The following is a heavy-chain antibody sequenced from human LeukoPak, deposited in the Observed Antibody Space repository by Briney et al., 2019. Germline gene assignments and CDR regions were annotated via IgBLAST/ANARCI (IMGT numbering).Heavy chain of an antibody. CDR3: AKGGTGFEN. Sequence: PGGSLRLSCAASGFTFSSYTVNWVRQAPGKGLEWVSSISSSSGNINYADSVKGRFTISRDNSKNTLFLQMNSLRAEDTALYYCAKGGTGFENWGQGTLVTVSS. CDR1: GFTFSSYT. D-gene: IGHD1-14*01. J-gene: IGHJ4*02. V-gene: IGHV3-23*01. CDR2: ISSSSGNI.